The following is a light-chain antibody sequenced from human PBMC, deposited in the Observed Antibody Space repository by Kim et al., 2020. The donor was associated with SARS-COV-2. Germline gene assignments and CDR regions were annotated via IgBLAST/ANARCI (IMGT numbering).Light chain of an antibody. CDR2: QDT. J-gene: IGLJ2*01. CDR3: QTWDSITVV. Sequence: SYELTQPPSVSVSPGQTVSITCSGDKLGDKYACWYQQKPGQSPVLVIYQDTKRPSGIPERFSGSNSGNTATLTISGTQAMDEADYYCQTWDSITVVFGGG. CDR1: KLGDKY. V-gene: IGLV3-1*01.